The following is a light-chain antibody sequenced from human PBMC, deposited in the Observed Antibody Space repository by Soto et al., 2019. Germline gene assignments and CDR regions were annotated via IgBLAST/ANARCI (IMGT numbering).Light chain of an antibody. V-gene: IGKV3-15*01. CDR3: RQYGTSLGFP. J-gene: IGKJ4*01. Sequence: EILMTQSPATLSVFPGERATLSCRASQSVRSNLAWYQQKPGQAPRLLIYGASTRATGIPARFSGSGSGTEFTLTISSLQSEDFAVYYCRQYGTSLGFPVGGGTKVDIK. CDR2: GAS. CDR1: QSVRSN.